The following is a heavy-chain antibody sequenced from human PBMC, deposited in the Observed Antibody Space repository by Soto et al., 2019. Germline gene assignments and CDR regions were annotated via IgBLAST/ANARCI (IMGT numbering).Heavy chain of an antibody. Sequence: QVQLVQSGAEVKKPGSSVKVSCKASGGTFSSYTISWVRQAPGQGLEWMGRIIPILGIANYAQKFQGRVTXXAXKXXSTAYMELSSLRSEDTAVYYCAREKRSRDGYISDNWGQGTLVTVSS. CDR1: GGTFSSYT. V-gene: IGHV1-69*08. CDR3: AREKRSRDGYISDN. J-gene: IGHJ4*02. CDR2: IIPILGIA. D-gene: IGHD5-12*01.